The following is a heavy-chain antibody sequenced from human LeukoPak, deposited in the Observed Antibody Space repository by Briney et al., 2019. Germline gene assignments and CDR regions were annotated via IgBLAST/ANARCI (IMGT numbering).Heavy chain of an antibody. CDR3: ARGPTTVTRAFDY. CDR2: IYTSGST. J-gene: IGHJ4*02. CDR1: GGSISSGSYY. V-gene: IGHV4-61*02. D-gene: IGHD4-17*01. Sequence: PSETLSLTCTVSGGSISSGSYYWSWIRQPAGKGLEYIGRIYTSGSTNYNPSLKSRVTMSVDTSNNQFSLKLSSVTAADTAVYYCARGPTTVTRAFDYWGQGTLVTVSS.